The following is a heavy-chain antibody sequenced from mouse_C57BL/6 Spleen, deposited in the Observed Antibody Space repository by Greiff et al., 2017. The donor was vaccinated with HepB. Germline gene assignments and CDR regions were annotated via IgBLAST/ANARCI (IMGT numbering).Heavy chain of an antibody. D-gene: IGHD1-1*01. CDR2: ISDGGSYT. CDR3: ARRGNYYGSIVFDY. J-gene: IGHJ2*01. Sequence: EVQVVESGGGLVKPGGSLKLSCAASGFTFSSYAMSWVRQTPEKRLEWVATISDGGSYTYYPDNVKGRFTISRDNAKSNLYLQMSHLKSEDTAMYYCARRGNYYGSIVFDYWGQGTTLTVSS. V-gene: IGHV5-4*01. CDR1: GFTFSSYA.